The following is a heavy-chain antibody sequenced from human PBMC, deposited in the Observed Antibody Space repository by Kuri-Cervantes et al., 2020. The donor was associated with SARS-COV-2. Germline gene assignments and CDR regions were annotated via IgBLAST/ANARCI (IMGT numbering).Heavy chain of an antibody. CDR2: IDPSGGST. V-gene: IGHV1-46*01. CDR3: ARGGRASRFMFEY. D-gene: IGHD3-16*01. CDR1: GYTFTSYG. J-gene: IGHJ4*02. Sequence: ASVKVSCKASGYTFTSYGISWVRQAPGQGLEWMGIIDPSGGSTNYAQNFQGRVTMTRDTFTSTVYMELSSLRSEDTAVYYCARGGRASRFMFEYWGQGTLVTVSS.